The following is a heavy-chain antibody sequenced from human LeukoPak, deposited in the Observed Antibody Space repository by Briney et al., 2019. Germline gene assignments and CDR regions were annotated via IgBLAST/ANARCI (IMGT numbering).Heavy chain of an antibody. CDR1: GGSISSGDYY. V-gene: IGHV4-30-4*01. D-gene: IGHD3-3*01. CDR3: ASNDFWSGFDY. CDR2: IYYSGST. Sequence: PSETLSLTCTVSGGSISSGDYYWSWIRQPPEKGLEWIGYIYYSGSTYYNPSLKSRVTISVDTSKNQFSLKLSSVTAADTAVYYCASNDFWSGFDYWGQGTLVTVSS. J-gene: IGHJ4*02.